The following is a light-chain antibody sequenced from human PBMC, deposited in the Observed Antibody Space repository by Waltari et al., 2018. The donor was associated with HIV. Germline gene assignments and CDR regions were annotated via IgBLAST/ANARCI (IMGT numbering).Light chain of an antibody. CDR2: DAS. Sequence: DTVMTQSPLTLSVSPGERATLSCRASQTINTDVAWYQQKPGQTPRLLMSDASSRATGVPDRFSGSGSGTEFTLTISGLQSEDFAVYYCQQYKYWPLTFGGGTKVEIK. CDR3: QQYKYWPLT. V-gene: IGKV3-15*01. CDR1: QTINTD. J-gene: IGKJ4*01.